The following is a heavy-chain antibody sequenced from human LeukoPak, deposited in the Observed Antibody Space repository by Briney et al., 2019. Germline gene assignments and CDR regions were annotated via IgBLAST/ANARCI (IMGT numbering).Heavy chain of an antibody. CDR3: ARDQYDTWSRRGNFDS. J-gene: IGHJ4*02. CDR1: GFTFSNAW. CDR2: IKLDGSEK. Sequence: TGGSLRLSCAASGFTFSNAWMSWVRQAPGKGLEWVANIKLDGSEKNYVDSVKGRFTISRDNTKNSLYLQMNSLRAEDTAVFYCARDQYDTWSRRGNFDSWGQGTLVIVSS. V-gene: IGHV3-7*03. D-gene: IGHD3-3*01.